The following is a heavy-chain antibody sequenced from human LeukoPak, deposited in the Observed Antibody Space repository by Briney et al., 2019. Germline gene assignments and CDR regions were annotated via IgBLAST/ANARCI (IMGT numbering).Heavy chain of an antibody. J-gene: IGHJ4*02. V-gene: IGHV4-59*08. CDR3: ARQKGYSSSWYIY. CDR1: GGSISSYY. CDR2: IYYSGST. Sequence: SETLSLTCTVSGGSISSYYWSWIRQPPGKGLEWIGYIYYSGSTNYNPSLKSRVTISVDTSKNQFSPKLSSVTAADTAVYYCARQKGYSSSWYIYWGQGTLVTVSS. D-gene: IGHD6-13*01.